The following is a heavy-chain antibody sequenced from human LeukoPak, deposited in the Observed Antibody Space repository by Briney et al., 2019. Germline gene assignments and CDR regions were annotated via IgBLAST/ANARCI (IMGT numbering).Heavy chain of an antibody. J-gene: IGHJ5*02. CDR3: AKEHHYRNAAREWGFDP. CDR2: ISGSSSHT. D-gene: IGHD3-3*01. V-gene: IGHV3-23*01. CDR1: GFTFSIYA. Sequence: GGSLRLSCSASGFTFSIYAMSWVRQAPGKGLEWVSGISGSSSHTLDADSVRGRFTISRDNTRNTLYLHMNSLGAEDTALYYCAKEHHYRNAAREWGFDPWGQGTLGTVSS.